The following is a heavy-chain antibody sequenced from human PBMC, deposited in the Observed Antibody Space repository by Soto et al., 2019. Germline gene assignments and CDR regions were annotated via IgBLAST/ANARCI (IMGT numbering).Heavy chain of an antibody. CDR3: AGLSRPNYYATSGFFKDTWFDP. D-gene: IGHD3-22*01. J-gene: IGHJ5*02. V-gene: IGHV1-69*01. Sequence: QVQLVQSGAEVKKPGSSMKVSCKASGGTFNSYDINWVRQAPGQGLEWMGGIIPIVETPKYAQKFQGRVTITVDESPNTVYMELSSLRSEDQALYSCAGLSRPNYYATSGFFKDTWFDPWGQGTLVTVSS. CDR2: IIPIVETP. CDR1: GGTFNSYD.